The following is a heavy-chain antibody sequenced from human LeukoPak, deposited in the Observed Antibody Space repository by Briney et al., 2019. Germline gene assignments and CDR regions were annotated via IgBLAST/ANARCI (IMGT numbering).Heavy chain of an antibody. CDR1: GGSFSGYY. Sequence: SETLSLTCAVYGGSFSGYYWSWIRQPPGKGLEWIGEINHSGSTNYNPSLKSRVTISVDTSKNQFSLKLSSVAAADTAVYYCARETKKGAHDYRFDYWGQGTLVTVSS. D-gene: IGHD4-11*01. V-gene: IGHV4-34*01. CDR3: ARETKKGAHDYRFDY. CDR2: INHSGST. J-gene: IGHJ4*02.